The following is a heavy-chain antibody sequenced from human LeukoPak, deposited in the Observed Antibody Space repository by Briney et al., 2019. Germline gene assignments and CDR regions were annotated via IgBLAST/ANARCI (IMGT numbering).Heavy chain of an antibody. J-gene: IGHJ4*02. D-gene: IGHD5-18*01. Sequence: GGCLRLSCAASGFTFSSYGMHWVRQAPGKGLEWVAVISYDGSNKYYADSVKGRFTISRDNSKNTLYLQMNRLRAEDTAVYYCAKDSDTAIVDYWGQGPLVTVSS. CDR2: ISYDGSNK. CDR3: AKDSDTAIVDY. CDR1: GFTFSSYG. V-gene: IGHV3-30*18.